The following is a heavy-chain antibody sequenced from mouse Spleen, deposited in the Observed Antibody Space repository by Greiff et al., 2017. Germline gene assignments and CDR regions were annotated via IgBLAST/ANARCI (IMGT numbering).Heavy chain of an antibody. CDR2: INPSTGGT. Sequence: VQLQQSGPELVKPGASVKISCKASGYSFTGYYMNWVKQSPEKSVEWIGEINPSTGGTTYNQKFKAKATLTVDKSSSTAYMQLKSLTSEDSAVYYCARLTGYFDYWGQGTTLTVSS. CDR3: ARLTGYFDY. CDR1: GYSFTGYY. D-gene: IGHD4-1*01. V-gene: IGHV1-42*01. J-gene: IGHJ2*01.